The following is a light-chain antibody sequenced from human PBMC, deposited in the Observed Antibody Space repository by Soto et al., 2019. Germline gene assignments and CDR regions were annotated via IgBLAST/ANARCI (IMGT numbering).Light chain of an antibody. CDR3: QTWGTGTMV. Sequence: QPVLTQSPSASASLGASVKLTCTLSSGHSSYAIAWPQQQPEKGPRYLMKLNSDGSHSKGDGIPDRFSGSSSGAERYLTISSLQSEDEADYYCQTWGTGTMVFGGGTKLTVL. J-gene: IGLJ2*01. CDR1: SGHSSYA. V-gene: IGLV4-69*01. CDR2: LNSDGSH.